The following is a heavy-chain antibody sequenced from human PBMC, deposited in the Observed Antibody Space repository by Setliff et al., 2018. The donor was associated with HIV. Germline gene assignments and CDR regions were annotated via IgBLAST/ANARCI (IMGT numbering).Heavy chain of an antibody. CDR2: IWYDGSNK. Sequence: QSGGSLRLSCAASGFTFRSFGMHWVRQVPGKGLEWVAVIWYDGSNKYYADSVKGRFTISRDNSKNTLYLQINSLRAEDTAVYYCARDPTGTHFFHPSSYMDVWGRGTTVTVSS. V-gene: IGHV3-33*01. J-gene: IGHJ6*03. CDR1: GFTFRSFG. CDR3: ARDPTGTHFFHPSSYMDV. D-gene: IGHD1-7*01.